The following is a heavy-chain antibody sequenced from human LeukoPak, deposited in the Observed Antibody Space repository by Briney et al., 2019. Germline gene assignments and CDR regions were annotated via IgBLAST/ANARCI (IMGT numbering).Heavy chain of an antibody. D-gene: IGHD5-12*01. CDR3: ARQSLRYFDY. V-gene: IGHV4-59*01. Sequence: SETLSLTCTVSGGSISSYYWSWIRQPPGKGQEWIGYIYYSGSTNYNPSLKSRVTISVDTSKNQFSLKLSSVTAADTAVYYCARQSLRYFDYWGQGTLVTVSS. J-gene: IGHJ4*02. CDR2: IYYSGST. CDR1: GGSISSYY.